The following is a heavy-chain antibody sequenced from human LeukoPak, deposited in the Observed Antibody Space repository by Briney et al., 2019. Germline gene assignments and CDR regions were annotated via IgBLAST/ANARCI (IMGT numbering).Heavy chain of an antibody. J-gene: IGHJ4*02. CDR2: IYYSGST. Sequence: SETLSLTCTVSGGSISSSIYYWGWIRQPPGKGLEWIGYIYYSGSTNYNPSLKSRLTISVDTSNNQFSLKLSSVTAADTAVYYCATIAGSSSFWGQGTLVTVSS. V-gene: IGHV4-61*05. D-gene: IGHD6-6*01. CDR1: GGSISSSIYY. CDR3: ATIAGSSSF.